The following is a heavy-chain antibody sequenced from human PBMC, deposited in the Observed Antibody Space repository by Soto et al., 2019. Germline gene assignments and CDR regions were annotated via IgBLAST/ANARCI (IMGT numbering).Heavy chain of an antibody. D-gene: IGHD2-2*01. Sequence: GGSLRLSCAASGFTFSSYGIHWVRQAPGKGLEWVAVISYDGSNKYYADSVKGRFTISRDNSKNTLYLQMNSLRAEDTAVYYCAKDLYCSSTSCLSFYYYYYGMDVWGQGTTVTVSS. CDR2: ISYDGSNK. CDR3: AKDLYCSSTSCLSFYYYYYGMDV. V-gene: IGHV3-30*18. CDR1: GFTFSSYG. J-gene: IGHJ6*02.